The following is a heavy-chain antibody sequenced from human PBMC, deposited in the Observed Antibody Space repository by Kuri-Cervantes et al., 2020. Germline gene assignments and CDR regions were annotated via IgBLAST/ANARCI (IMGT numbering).Heavy chain of an antibody. CDR2: IYHSGST. V-gene: IGHV4-39*01. Sequence: SETLSLTCTVSGGSISSYYWGWIRQPPGKGLEWIGSIYHSGSTYYNPSLKSRVTISLDTSKNQFSLKLSSVTAADTAVYYCARAYSSSSYDWLDPWGQGTLVTVSS. CDR1: GGSISSYY. D-gene: IGHD6-6*01. CDR3: ARAYSSSSYDWLDP. J-gene: IGHJ5*02.